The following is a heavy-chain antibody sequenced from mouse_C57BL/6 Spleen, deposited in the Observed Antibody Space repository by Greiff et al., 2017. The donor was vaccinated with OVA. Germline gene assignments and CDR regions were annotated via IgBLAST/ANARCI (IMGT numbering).Heavy chain of an antibody. Sequence: QVQLQQSGAELAKPGASVKLSCKTSGYTFTSYWMHWVKQRPGQGLEWIGYINPSSGYTKYNQKFKDKATLTADKSSSTAYMQLSSLTYEDSAVYYCARMNYGNYYFDYWGQGTTLTASS. CDR1: GYTFTSYW. CDR2: INPSSGYT. CDR3: ARMNYGNYYFDY. J-gene: IGHJ2*01. V-gene: IGHV1-7*01. D-gene: IGHD2-1*01.